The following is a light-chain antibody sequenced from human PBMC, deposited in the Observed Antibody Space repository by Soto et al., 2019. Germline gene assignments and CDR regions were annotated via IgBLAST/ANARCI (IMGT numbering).Light chain of an antibody. CDR2: DVS. CDR3: TSYTTSSGMHVV. Sequence: QSALTQPASVSGSPGQSITISCTGTSSDVGAYNYVSWYQQHPGKAPKLMIYDVSNRPSGVSNRFSGSKSGNTASLTISGLQAEDEADYYCTSYTTSSGMHVVFGGGTKLTVL. J-gene: IGLJ2*01. V-gene: IGLV2-14*01. CDR1: SSDVGAYNY.